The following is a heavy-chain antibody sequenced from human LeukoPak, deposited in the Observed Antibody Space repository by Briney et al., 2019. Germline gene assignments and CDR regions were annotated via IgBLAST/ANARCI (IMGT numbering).Heavy chain of an antibody. CDR3: AKVSKSRGSSSSSWFDP. Sequence: GGSLRLSCAASGFTFSSYSMNWVRQAPGKGLEWVPAISGSGGSTYYADSVKGRFTISRDNSKNTLYLQMNSLRAEDTAVYYCAKVSKSRGSSSSSWFDPWGQGTLVTVSS. J-gene: IGHJ5*02. D-gene: IGHD1-26*01. CDR2: ISGSGGST. V-gene: IGHV3-23*01. CDR1: GFTFSSYS.